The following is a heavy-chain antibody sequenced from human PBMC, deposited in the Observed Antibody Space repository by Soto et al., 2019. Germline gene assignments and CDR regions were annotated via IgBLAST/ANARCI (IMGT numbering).Heavy chain of an antibody. D-gene: IGHD2-15*01. J-gene: IGHJ4*02. Sequence: SETLSLTCTVSGGSISSGNYYWSWIRQPPGKGLEWIGFISYSGSTYYSTSLESRVTISVDTSKSQFSLNLSFVTAADTAVYYCATMGTPATGLYFFDYWGQGSLVTVSS. CDR2: ISYSGST. CDR3: ATMGTPATGLYFFDY. CDR1: GGSISSGNYY. V-gene: IGHV4-30-4*01.